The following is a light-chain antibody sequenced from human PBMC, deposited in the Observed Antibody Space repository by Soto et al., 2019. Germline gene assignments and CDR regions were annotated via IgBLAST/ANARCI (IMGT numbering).Light chain of an antibody. V-gene: IGKV3-11*01. Sequence: EIVLTQSPATLSLSPGERATLSCRASQSVSSYLAWYQQKPGQAPRLLIYDASNRATGIPARFSGSGSGTHFTLTISILEPEDFAVYYCQQRSNWPPEWTFGQGTKVEIK. J-gene: IGKJ1*01. CDR2: DAS. CDR3: QQRSNWPPEWT. CDR1: QSVSSY.